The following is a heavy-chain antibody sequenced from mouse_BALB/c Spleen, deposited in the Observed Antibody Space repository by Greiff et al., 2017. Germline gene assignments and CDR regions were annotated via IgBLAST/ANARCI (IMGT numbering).Heavy chain of an antibody. CDR1: GYTFTSYT. Sequence: VQLQQSGAELARPGASVKMSCKASGYTFTSYTMHWVKQRPGQGLEWIGYINPSSGYTNYNQKFKDKATLTADKSSSTAYMQLSSLTSEDSAVYYCARWGLRPYYFDYWGQGTTLTVSS. J-gene: IGHJ2*01. V-gene: IGHV1-4*01. D-gene: IGHD2-2*01. CDR3: ARWGLRPYYFDY. CDR2: INPSSGYT.